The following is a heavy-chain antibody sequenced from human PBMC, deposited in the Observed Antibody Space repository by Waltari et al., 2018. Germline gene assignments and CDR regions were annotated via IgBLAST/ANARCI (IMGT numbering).Heavy chain of an antibody. D-gene: IGHD1-26*01. CDR2: VDPEDGET. J-gene: IGHJ3*02. Sequence: EVQLVQSGAEVKKSGATVKISCKASGYTFTDYYMHWVQQAPGKGLEWMVRVDPEDGETIDAEKFQGRVTITADTATDTVYMELSSLRSEDTAVYYCATEVGARDAFDIWGQGTMVTVSS. CDR3: ATEVGARDAFDI. CDR1: GYTFTDYY. V-gene: IGHV1-69-2*01.